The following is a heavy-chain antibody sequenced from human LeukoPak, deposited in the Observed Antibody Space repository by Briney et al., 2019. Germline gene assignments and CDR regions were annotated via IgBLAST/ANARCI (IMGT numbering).Heavy chain of an antibody. CDR2: ISSSGSPI. V-gene: IGHV3-48*03. D-gene: IGHD5-24*01. J-gene: IGHJ4*02. CDR3: ARTMAF. Sequence: GGSLRLSCTASGFTFSSYEMNWVRQAPGKGLEWVSDISSSGSPIYYADSVKGRFTVSRDNAKNSLYLQMSSLRAEDTAVYYCARTMAFWGQGTLVAAPS. CDR1: GFTFSSYE.